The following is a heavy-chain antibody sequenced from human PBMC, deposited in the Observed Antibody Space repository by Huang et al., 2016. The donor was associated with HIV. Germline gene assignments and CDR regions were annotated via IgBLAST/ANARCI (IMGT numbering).Heavy chain of an antibody. D-gene: IGHD3-16*01. CDR2: IIPIYNRA. Sequence: QVQLVQSGAEVKKPGSSVTVSCKASGGTFSSYAISWVRQAPGQGLAWVGGIIPIYNRANDAQKFQGRVTITADESTSTAYMELSSLRSEDTAVYYCARDLIEGIMDYWYFDLWGRGTLVTVSS. CDR3: ARDLIEGIMDYWYFDL. J-gene: IGHJ2*01. V-gene: IGHV1-69*13. CDR1: GGTFSSYA.